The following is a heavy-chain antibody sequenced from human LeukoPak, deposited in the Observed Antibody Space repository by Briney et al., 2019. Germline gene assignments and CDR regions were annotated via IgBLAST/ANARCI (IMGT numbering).Heavy chain of an antibody. J-gene: IGHJ4*02. Sequence: GGSLRLSCTVSGFTFGDYAMSWLRQAPGKGGEWVNFIRSKAYGGTTEYAASVKGRFTISRDDSKSIAYLQMNSLKTEDTAVYYCTRGVHSGYYSPYFDYWGQGTLVTVSS. CDR2: IRSKAYGGTT. V-gene: IGHV3-49*03. D-gene: IGHD3-22*01. CDR1: GFTFGDYA. CDR3: TRGVHSGYYSPYFDY.